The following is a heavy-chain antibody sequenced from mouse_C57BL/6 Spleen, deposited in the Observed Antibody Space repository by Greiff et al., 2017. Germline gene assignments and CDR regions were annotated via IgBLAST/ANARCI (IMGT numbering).Heavy chain of an antibody. V-gene: IGHV1-76*01. Sequence: VKLMESGAELVRPGASVKLSCKASGYTFTDYYINWVKQRPGQGLEWIARIYPGSGNTYYNEKFKGKATLTAEKSSSTAYMQLSSLTSEDSAVYFCARDSSGWGQGTLVTVSA. CDR1: GYTFTDYY. J-gene: IGHJ3*01. D-gene: IGHD3-2*02. CDR3: ARDSSG. CDR2: IYPGSGNT.